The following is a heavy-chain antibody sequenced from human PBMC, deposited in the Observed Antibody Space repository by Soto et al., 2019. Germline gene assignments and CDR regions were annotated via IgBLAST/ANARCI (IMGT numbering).Heavy chain of an antibody. J-gene: IGHJ4*02. Sequence: PRGSLRLSCAASGFTFSSYWMSWVRQAPGKGLEWVANIKQDGSEKYYVDSVKGRLTISRDNAKNSLYLQMNSLRAEDTAVYYCASNDILTGYYFPNWGQGTLVTVSS. CDR2: IKQDGSEK. CDR3: ASNDILTGYYFPN. V-gene: IGHV3-7*01. D-gene: IGHD3-9*01. CDR1: GFTFSSYW.